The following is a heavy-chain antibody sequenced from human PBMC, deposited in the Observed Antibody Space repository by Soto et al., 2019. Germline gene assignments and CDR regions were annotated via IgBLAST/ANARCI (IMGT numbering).Heavy chain of an antibody. CDR1: GFSLSTSGVG. V-gene: IGHV2-5*02. Sequence: SGPTLVNPTQTLTLTCTFSGFSLSTSGVGVGWIRQPPGKALEWLALIYWDDDKRYSPSLKSKLTITKDTSKNQVVLTMTNMDPVDTATYYCAHRGGNYEFWSGYYTPPYFDYWGQGTLVTGSS. J-gene: IGHJ4*02. CDR2: IYWDDDK. CDR3: AHRGGNYEFWSGYYTPPYFDY. D-gene: IGHD3-3*01.